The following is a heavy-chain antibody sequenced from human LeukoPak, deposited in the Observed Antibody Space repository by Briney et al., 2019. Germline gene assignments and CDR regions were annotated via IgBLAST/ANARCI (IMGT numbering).Heavy chain of an antibody. CDR1: GGSISSYY. Sequence: SETLSLTCTVSGGSISSYYWSWSRQPAGRGLEWIGRIYTSGSTNYNPSLKSRVTISVDTSKNQFPLKLSSVTAADTAVYYCARAITIFGVDPFDYWGQGTLVTVSS. CDR3: ARAITIFGVDPFDY. V-gene: IGHV4-4*07. CDR2: IYTSGST. D-gene: IGHD3-3*01. J-gene: IGHJ4*02.